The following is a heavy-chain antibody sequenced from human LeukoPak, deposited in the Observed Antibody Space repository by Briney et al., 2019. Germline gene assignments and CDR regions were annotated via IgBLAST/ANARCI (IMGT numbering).Heavy chain of an antibody. J-gene: IGHJ5*02. D-gene: IGHD3-16*01. CDR1: GYSISSGYY. V-gene: IGHV4-38-2*01. CDR2: IYHSGST. Sequence: SETLSLTCAVSGYSISSGYYWGWIRQPPGKGLEWIGSIYHSGSTYYNPSLKSRVTISVDTSKNQFSLKLSSVTAADTALYYCASLPVGDWFDPWGQGTLVTVSS. CDR3: ASLPVGDWFDP.